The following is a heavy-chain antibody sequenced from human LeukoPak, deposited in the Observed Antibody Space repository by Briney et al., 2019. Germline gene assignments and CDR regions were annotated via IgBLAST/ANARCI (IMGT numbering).Heavy chain of an antibody. CDR2: IIPIFGTA. CDR3: AGSLISGVVINWFDP. V-gene: IGHV1-69*01. D-gene: IGHD3-3*01. J-gene: IGHJ5*02. Sequence: GSSVKVSCKASGGTFSSYAISWVRQAPGQGLEWMGGIIPIFGTANYAQKFQGRVTITADESTSTAYMELSSLRSEDTAVYYCAGSLISGVVINWFDPWGQGTLVTVSS. CDR1: GGTFSSYA.